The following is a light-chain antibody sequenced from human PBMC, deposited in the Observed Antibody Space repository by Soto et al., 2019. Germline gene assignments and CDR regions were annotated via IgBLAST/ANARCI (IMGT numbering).Light chain of an antibody. CDR2: DAS. V-gene: IGKV3-20*01. CDR1: QSIRNNN. Sequence: EIVLTQSPGTLSVSPGERATLSCRASQSIRNNNLAWYEQKPGQAPRLLIYDASSRATGIPDRFSGSGSGTDFTLTSSRPEPEDFGVYYCQQYGDSRTFGRGTRVEI. J-gene: IGKJ1*01. CDR3: QQYGDSRT.